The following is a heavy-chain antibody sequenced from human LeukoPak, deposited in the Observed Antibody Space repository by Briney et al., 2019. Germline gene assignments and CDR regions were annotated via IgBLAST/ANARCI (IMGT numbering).Heavy chain of an antibody. J-gene: IGHJ5*02. D-gene: IGHD6-19*01. Sequence: PSETLSLTCTVSGGSISSYYWSWIRQPPGKGLEWIGYIYTSGSTNYNPSLKSRVTISVDTSKNQFSLKLSSVPAADTAVYYCARRRYSSGWYWFDPWGQGTLVTVSS. CDR1: GGSISSYY. CDR2: IYTSGST. CDR3: ARRRYSSGWYWFDP. V-gene: IGHV4-4*09.